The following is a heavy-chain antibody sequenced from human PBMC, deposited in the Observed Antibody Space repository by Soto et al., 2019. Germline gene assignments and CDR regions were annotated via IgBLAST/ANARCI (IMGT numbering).Heavy chain of an antibody. CDR1: GFTFSSYA. D-gene: IGHD2-15*01. V-gene: IGHV3-23*01. Sequence: GGSLRLSCAASGFTFSSYAMSWVRQAPGKGLEWVSAISGSGGSTYYADSVKGRFTISRDNSKNTLYLQMNSLRAEDTDVYYCAKDVVNFYYFDYWGQGTLVTVSS. CDR2: ISGSGGST. CDR3: AKDVVNFYYFDY. J-gene: IGHJ4*02.